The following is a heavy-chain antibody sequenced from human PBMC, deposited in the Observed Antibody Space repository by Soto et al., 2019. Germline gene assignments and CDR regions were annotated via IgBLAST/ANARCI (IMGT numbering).Heavy chain of an antibody. CDR3: ANRYFGMDV. V-gene: IGHV3-30*18. Sequence: LRLSCAASGFTFSNYGMHWARKAPGRGLEWVAVISYDANNIYYSDSVKGRFTISRDNSNNTLYLQMNSLRSEDTAVYYCANRYFGMDVWGQGTTVTVSS. CDR1: GFTFSNYG. CDR2: ISYDANNI. J-gene: IGHJ6*02.